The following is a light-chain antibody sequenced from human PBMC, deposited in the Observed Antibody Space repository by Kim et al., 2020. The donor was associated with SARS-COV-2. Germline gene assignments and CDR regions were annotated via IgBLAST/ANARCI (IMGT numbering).Light chain of an antibody. J-gene: IGKJ1*01. CDR1: QSISSY. V-gene: IGKV1-39*01. CDR2: AAS. CDR3: QQSYSTPRT. Sequence: DIQMTQSPSSLSASVGDRVTITCRASQSISSYLNWYQQKPGKAPKLLIYAASSLQSGVPSRFSGSGSGTEFTLTISSLQPEEYATYYCQQSYSTPRTFGQGTKVDIK.